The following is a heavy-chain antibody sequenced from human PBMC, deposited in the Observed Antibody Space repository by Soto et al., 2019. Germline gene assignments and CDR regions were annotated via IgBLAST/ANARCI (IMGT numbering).Heavy chain of an antibody. D-gene: IGHD3-22*01. CDR3: ARVMIVVRAFDP. J-gene: IGHJ5*02. CDR2: INHSGST. CDR1: GGSISSGNYY. V-gene: IGHV4-39*07. Sequence: PSETLSLTCTVSGGSISSGNYYWRWIRQPPGRGLEWIGEINHSGSTNYNPSLKSRVTISVDTSKNQFSLKLSSVTAADTAVYYCARVMIVVRAFDPWGQGTLVTVSS.